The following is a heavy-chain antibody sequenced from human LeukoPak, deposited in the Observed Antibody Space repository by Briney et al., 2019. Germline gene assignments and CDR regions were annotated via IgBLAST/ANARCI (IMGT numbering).Heavy chain of an antibody. Sequence: SGGSLRLSYAASGFTFSSHNMNWVRQAPGKGLEWVSYISSSSSTIYYADSVKGRFTISRDNSKNTLYLQMNSLRAEDTAVYYCAKPELGISTFDIWGQGTMVTVSS. CDR1: GFTFSSHN. CDR2: ISSSSSTI. J-gene: IGHJ3*02. D-gene: IGHD7-27*01. V-gene: IGHV3-48*01. CDR3: AKPELGISTFDI.